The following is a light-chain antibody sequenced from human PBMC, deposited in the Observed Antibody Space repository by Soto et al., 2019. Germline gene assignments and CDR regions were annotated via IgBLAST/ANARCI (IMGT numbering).Light chain of an antibody. CDR2: GAS. Sequence: EIVLTQSPATLSVSPGERASLSCGASQNVFSNLAWYQQKPGQAPRVLIYGASKRATGIPDRFSGSGSGTDFSLTISRLEPEDFAVYYCHQYDNAPQTYGQGTKVDI. V-gene: IGKV3D-15*01. J-gene: IGKJ2*01. CDR3: HQYDNAPQT. CDR1: QNVFSN.